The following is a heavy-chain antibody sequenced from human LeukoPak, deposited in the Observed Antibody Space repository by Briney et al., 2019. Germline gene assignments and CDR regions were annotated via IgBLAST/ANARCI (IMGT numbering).Heavy chain of an antibody. CDR3: ARDNQRYYYYMDV. Sequence: GGSLRLSCAASGFTFSSYWMSWVRQAPGKGLEWVANIKQDGSEKYYVDSVKGRFTISRDNAKNSLYLQMNSLRAEDTAVYYCARDNQRYYYYMDVWGKGTTVTVSS. J-gene: IGHJ6*03. V-gene: IGHV3-7*01. CDR1: GFTFSSYW. CDR2: IKQDGSEK. D-gene: IGHD2-2*01.